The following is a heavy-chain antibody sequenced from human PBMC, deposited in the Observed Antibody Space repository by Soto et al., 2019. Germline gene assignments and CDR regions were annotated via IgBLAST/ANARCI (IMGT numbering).Heavy chain of an antibody. CDR3: ARDKRLDYPNWFDP. D-gene: IGHD4-17*01. CDR1: GYTFTSYA. CDR2: INAYNGNT. J-gene: IGHJ5*02. Sequence: ASVKVSCKASGYTFTSYAMHWVRQAPGQRLEWMGWINAYNGNTKYSQKFQGRVTITRDTSASTAYMELRSLRSDDTAVYYCARDKRLDYPNWFDPWGQGTLVTVSS. V-gene: IGHV1-3*01.